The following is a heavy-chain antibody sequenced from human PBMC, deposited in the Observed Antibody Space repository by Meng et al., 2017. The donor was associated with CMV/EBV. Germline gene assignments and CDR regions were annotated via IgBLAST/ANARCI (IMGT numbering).Heavy chain of an antibody. D-gene: IGHD4-17*01. CDR2: IKQDGSEK. J-gene: IGHJ6*02. CDR1: GFTFSSYW. CDR3: AKDRNYGPVSDYYYYGMDV. V-gene: IGHV3-7*01. Sequence: GESLKISCAASGFTFSSYWMSWVRQAPGKGLEWVANIKQDGSEKYYADSVKGRFTISRDNSNNTLYLQMNSLRAEDTAVYYCAKDRNYGPVSDYYYYGMDVWGQGTTVTVSS.